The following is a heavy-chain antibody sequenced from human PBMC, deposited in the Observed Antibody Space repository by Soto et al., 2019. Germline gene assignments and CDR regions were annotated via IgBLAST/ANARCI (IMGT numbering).Heavy chain of an antibody. V-gene: IGHV1-8*01. Sequence: ASVKVSCKASGYTFTSYDINWVRQATGQGLEWMGWMNPNSGNTGYAQKFQGRVTMTRNTSISTAYMELSSLRSEDTAVYYCARPVVPAAMGYYYYMDVWGKGTTVTV. CDR2: MNPNSGNT. CDR1: GYTFTSYD. J-gene: IGHJ6*03. CDR3: ARPVVPAAMGYYYYMDV. D-gene: IGHD2-2*01.